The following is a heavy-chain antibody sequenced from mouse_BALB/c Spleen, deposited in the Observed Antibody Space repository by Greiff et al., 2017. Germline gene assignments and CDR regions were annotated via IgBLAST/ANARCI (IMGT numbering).Heavy chain of an antibody. J-gene: IGHJ2*01. Sequence: VQLQQSGAELVRPGSSVKISCKASGYAFSSYWMNWVKQRPGLGLEWIGQIYPGDGDTNYNGKFKGKATLTADKSSSTAYMQLSSLTSEDSAVYFCARSGTTVVATDYWGQGTTLTVSS. CDR3: ARSGTTVVATDY. V-gene: IGHV1-80*01. D-gene: IGHD1-1*01. CDR1: GYAFSSYW. CDR2: IYPGDGDT.